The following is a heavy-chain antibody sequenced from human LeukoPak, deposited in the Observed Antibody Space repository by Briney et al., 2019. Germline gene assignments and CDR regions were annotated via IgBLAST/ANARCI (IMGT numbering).Heavy chain of an antibody. CDR3: ARSER. CDR1: GFTFNSPSW. V-gene: IGHV3-7*01. CDR2: INADGGRK. J-gene: IGHJ4*02. Sequence: GGSLRLSCAGSGFTFNSPSWMSWVRQAPGKGLEWVANINADGGRKYYVDSVKGRFTISKDNAKKSLYLEMNSLTAEDTAVYYCARSERWGQGTLVTVSS.